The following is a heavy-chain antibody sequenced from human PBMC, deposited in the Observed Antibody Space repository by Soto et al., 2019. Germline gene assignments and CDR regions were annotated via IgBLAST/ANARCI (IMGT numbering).Heavy chain of an antibody. CDR2: IYYSGST. J-gene: IGHJ4*02. V-gene: IGHV4-59*08. CDR3: ANHTRYCSSTSCQEECY. CDR1: GGSISSYY. D-gene: IGHD2-2*01. Sequence: SETLSLTCTVSGGSISSYYWSWIRQPPGKGLEWIGYIYYSGSTNYNPSLKSRVTISVDTSKNQFSLKLSSVTAADTAVYYCANHTRYCSSTSCQEECYWGQGTLVTVSS.